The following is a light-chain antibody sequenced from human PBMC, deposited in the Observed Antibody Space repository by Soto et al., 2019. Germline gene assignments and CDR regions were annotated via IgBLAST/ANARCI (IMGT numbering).Light chain of an antibody. CDR1: QGISSY. CDR2: AAS. Sequence: DIQLTQSPSFLSASVGDRVTITCRASQGISSYLAWYQQKPGKAPKLLIYAASTLQTGVPSRFSGSGSGTEFTLTISSLQPEAFATYYCQQINSYPLTFGGRTKVDIK. J-gene: IGKJ4*01. CDR3: QQINSYPLT. V-gene: IGKV1-9*01.